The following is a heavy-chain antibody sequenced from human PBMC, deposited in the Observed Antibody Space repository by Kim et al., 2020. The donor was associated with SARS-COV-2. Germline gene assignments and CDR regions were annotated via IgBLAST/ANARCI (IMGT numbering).Heavy chain of an antibody. CDR3: ARDSSGWYYFDY. D-gene: IGHD6-19*01. V-gene: IGHV1-18*01. J-gene: IGHJ4*02. Sequence: NYAQKLQGRVTMTTDTSTSTAYMELRSLRSDDTAVYYCARDSSGWYYFDYWGQGTLVTVSS.